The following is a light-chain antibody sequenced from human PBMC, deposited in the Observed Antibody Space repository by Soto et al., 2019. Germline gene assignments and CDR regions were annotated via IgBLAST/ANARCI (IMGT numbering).Light chain of an antibody. J-gene: IGKJ5*01. CDR2: GAS. Sequence: EIVLMQSPGTLSLSPGERATLSCRASQSVTSSYLGWYQQKPGQAPRLLIYGASTRATGIPDRFSGSGSGTDFTLTISRLEPEDFAVYYCQQYGSSGTVFGQGTRLEI. V-gene: IGKV3-20*01. CDR1: QSVTSSY. CDR3: QQYGSSGTV.